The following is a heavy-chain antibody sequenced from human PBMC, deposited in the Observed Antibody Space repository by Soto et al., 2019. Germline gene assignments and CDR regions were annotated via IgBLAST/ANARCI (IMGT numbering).Heavy chain of an antibody. J-gene: IGHJ6*02. CDR2: IAYEEINNK. V-gene: IGHV3-30*18. CDR3: AKGYCSGPSCYRGYGMDV. D-gene: IGHD2-2*01. Sequence: GGSLRLSCVAAGFSFRNYGMHWVRQAPGKGVEWVAVIAYEEINNKNYADSVKGRFTISRDNSENTLYLQMDSLRDEDTAVYYCAKGYCSGPSCYRGYGMDVWGQGTTVTVSS. CDR1: GFSFRNYG.